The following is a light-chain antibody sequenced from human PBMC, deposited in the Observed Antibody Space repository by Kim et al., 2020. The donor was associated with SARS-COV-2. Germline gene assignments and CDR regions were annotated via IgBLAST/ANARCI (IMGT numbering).Light chain of an antibody. CDR2: VAC. Sequence: SGGDRVTITCRTSQSIYYRLAWYKHKPGTAPKLWFYVACRLEGGLQLILRGSGAGTYSPLTINTLQLDDVATYYCRVYDTFAKTFAGGTRVNTK. CDR3: RVYDTFAKT. CDR1: QSIYYR. J-gene: IGKJ4*02. V-gene: IGKV1-5*03.